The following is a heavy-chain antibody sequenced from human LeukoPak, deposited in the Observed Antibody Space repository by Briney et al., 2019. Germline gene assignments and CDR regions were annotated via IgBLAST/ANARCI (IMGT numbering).Heavy chain of an antibody. V-gene: IGHV3-48*02. CDR1: GYAFNTYS. CDR2: ITTSSTTK. CDR3: VRDAAYSAFNM. Sequence: PGGYLRLSCAASGYAFNTYSKNWVRKAPGKGLQWVSSITTSSTTKYYADSVKGRFTISGDNAKNSLYLQMDSLRDEDTAVYYCVRDAAYSAFNMWGQGTMVTVSS. J-gene: IGHJ3*02. D-gene: IGHD4-11*01.